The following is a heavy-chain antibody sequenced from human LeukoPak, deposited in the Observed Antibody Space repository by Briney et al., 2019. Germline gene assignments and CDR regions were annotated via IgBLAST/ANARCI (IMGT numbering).Heavy chain of an antibody. CDR1: GYTFTGYY. CDR3: ARDGTERLRYFDWPKGDAFDI. Sequence: ASVKVSCKASGYTFTGYYMHWVRQAPGQGLEWMGWINPNSGGTNYAQKFQGRVTMTRDTSISTAYMELSRLRSDDTAVYYCARDGTERLRYFDWPKGDAFDIWGQGTMVTVSS. CDR2: INPNSGGT. J-gene: IGHJ3*02. D-gene: IGHD3-9*01. V-gene: IGHV1-2*02.